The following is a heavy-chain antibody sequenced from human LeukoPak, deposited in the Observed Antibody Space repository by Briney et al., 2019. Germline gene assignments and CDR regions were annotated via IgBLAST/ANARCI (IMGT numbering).Heavy chain of an antibody. J-gene: IGHJ3*02. D-gene: IGHD1-14*01. V-gene: IGHV1-18*04. CDR1: GYTFIEYG. CDR2: VSPYNNNP. CDR3: AKSRTTWSAGDAFDT. Sequence: GPSVKVSCKASGYTFIEYGITWLRRAPGQGLEWMGRVSPYNNNPTYAQRFQGTVVMTADSSTTTVFLELRSLRSDDTAVYYCAKSRTTWSAGDAFDTWGQGTMVTVSS.